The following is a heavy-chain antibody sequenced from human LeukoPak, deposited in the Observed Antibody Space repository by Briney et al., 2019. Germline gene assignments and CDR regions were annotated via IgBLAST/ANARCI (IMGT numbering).Heavy chain of an antibody. J-gene: IGHJ4*02. Sequence: SETLSLTCTVSGGSISSDYWSWIRQSPGKGLEWIGYIYYSGTTSYNPSLKSRVTISLDTSKNQFSLKLSSVTAADTAVYYCARSYDSSVYYGFDYWGQGTLVTVSS. D-gene: IGHD3-22*01. CDR2: IYYSGTT. CDR3: ARSYDSSVYYGFDY. V-gene: IGHV4-59*01. CDR1: GGSISSDY.